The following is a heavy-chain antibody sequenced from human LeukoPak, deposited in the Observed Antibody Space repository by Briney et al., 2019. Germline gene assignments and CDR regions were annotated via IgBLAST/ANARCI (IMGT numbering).Heavy chain of an antibody. Sequence: PGGSLRLSCAASGFTFSDYYMSWIRQAPGKGLEWVSAISGSGGSTYYADSVKGRFTISRDNSKNTLYLQMNSLRAEDTAVYYCAKDATKDYDFWSGYYNSPSFYYYYMDVWGKGTTVTVSS. J-gene: IGHJ6*03. V-gene: IGHV3-23*01. D-gene: IGHD3-3*01. CDR1: GFTFSDYY. CDR2: ISGSGGST. CDR3: AKDATKDYDFWSGYYNSPSFYYYYMDV.